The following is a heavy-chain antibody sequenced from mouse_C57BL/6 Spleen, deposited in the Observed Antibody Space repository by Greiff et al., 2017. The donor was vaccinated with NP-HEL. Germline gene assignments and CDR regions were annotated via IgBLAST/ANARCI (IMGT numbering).Heavy chain of an antibody. CDR3: ADSNYPWYFDV. CDR1: GFNIKNTY. V-gene: IGHV14-3*01. CDR2: IDPANGNT. D-gene: IGHD2-5*01. Sequence: DVPLQESVAELVRPGASVKLSCPASGFNIKNTYMHWVKQRPEQGLEWIGRIDPANGNTKYAPKFQGKATITADTSSNTAYLQLSSMTSEDTAIYYCADSNYPWYFDVWGTGTTVTVSS. J-gene: IGHJ1*03.